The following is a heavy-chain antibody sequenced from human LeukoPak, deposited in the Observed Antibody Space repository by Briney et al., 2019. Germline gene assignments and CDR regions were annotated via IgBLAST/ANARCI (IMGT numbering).Heavy chain of an antibody. V-gene: IGHV3-48*03. D-gene: IGHD5-12*01. Sequence: GSLRLSCAASGFSFSDYEMNRVRQAPGKGLEGFTYITARSNNIYYADSAKGRYNISRHNAKNSLYLQVDGLRGEDTAVYYCEKGPGARGFLNWFDPSGQGALVTVSS. CDR1: GFSFSDYE. CDR2: ITARSNNI. J-gene: IGHJ5*02. CDR3: EKGPGARGFLNWFDP.